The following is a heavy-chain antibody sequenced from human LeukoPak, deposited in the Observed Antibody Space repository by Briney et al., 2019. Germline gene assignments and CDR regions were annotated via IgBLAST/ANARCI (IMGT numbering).Heavy chain of an antibody. CDR3: ARGYRGEYYFDY. Sequence: SETLSLTCTVSGCSISSYYWSWIRQPPGKGLEWIGYIYYSGSTNYNPSLKSRVTISVDTSKNQFSLKLSSVTAADTAVYYCARGYRGEYYFDYWGQGTLVTVSS. CDR2: IYYSGST. D-gene: IGHD3-16*01. V-gene: IGHV4-59*01. J-gene: IGHJ4*02. CDR1: GCSISSYY.